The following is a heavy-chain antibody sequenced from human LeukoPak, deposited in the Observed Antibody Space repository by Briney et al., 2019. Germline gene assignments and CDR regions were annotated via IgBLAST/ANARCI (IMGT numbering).Heavy chain of an antibody. D-gene: IGHD6-19*01. CDR2: IWFDGSNK. CDR3: ARDMYSSGLDAFDI. V-gene: IGHV3-33*01. CDR1: GFTFSSYG. J-gene: IGHJ3*02. Sequence: GGSLRLSCAASGFTFSSYGMHWVRQAPGKGLEWVAVIWFDGSNKYYADSVKGRFTISRDNSKNTLYLQMNSLRADDTAVYYCARDMYSSGLDAFDIWGQGTMVTVSS.